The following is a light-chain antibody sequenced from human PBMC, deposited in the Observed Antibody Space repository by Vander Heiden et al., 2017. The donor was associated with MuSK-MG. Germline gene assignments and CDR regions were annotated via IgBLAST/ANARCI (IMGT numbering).Light chain of an antibody. CDR1: SSDVGTYNY. V-gene: IGLV2-11*01. J-gene: IGLJ3*02. Sequence: QSALTQPLPVSGSPGQSVTISCTGTSSDVGTYNYVSWYQQHPGKAPKLMISDVNKRPSGVPDRFSGSKSGNTASLTISGLQAEDEADYYCCSYAGSYTWVFGGGTKLTVL. CDR3: CSYAGSYTWV. CDR2: DVN.